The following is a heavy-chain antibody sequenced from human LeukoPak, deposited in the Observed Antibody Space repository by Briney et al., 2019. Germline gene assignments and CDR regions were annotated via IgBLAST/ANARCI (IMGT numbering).Heavy chain of an antibody. CDR1: GFTFSSYS. D-gene: IGHD6-13*01. J-gene: IGHJ4*02. CDR3: ARDKEKGIAAAGPLGY. V-gene: IGHV3-48*04. CDR2: ISSSSSTI. Sequence: GGSLRLSCAASGFTFSSYSMNWVRQAPGKGLECVSYISSSSSTIYYADSVKGRFTIYRDNAKNSLYLQMNSLRAEDTAVYYCARDKEKGIAAAGPLGYRGQGTLVTVSS.